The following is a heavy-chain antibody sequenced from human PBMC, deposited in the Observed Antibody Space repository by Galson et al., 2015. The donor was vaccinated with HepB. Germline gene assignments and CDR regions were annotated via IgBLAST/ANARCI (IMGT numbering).Heavy chain of an antibody. V-gene: IGHV5-51*01. CDR1: GYSFTSYW. CDR2: IYPGDSDT. Sequence: QSGAEVKKPGESLKISCKGSGYSFTSYWIGWVRQMPGKGLEWMGIIYPGDSDTRYSPSFQGQVTISADKSISTAYLQWSSLKASDTAMYYCARRDHRGYSYGTDFDYWGQGTLVTVSS. CDR3: ARRDHRGYSYGTDFDY. J-gene: IGHJ4*02. D-gene: IGHD5-18*01.